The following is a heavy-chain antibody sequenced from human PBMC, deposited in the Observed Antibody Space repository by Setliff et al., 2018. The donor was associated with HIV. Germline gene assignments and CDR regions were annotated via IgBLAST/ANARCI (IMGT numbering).Heavy chain of an antibody. CDR1: GYRFTSYW. V-gene: IGHV5-51*01. Sequence: GESLKISCKGSGYRFTSYWIDWVRQTPGKGLEWMGIIYPGDSDTRYSPSFQGQVTISADKSITTAYVQWSSLKASDTAMYYCATWTRAETSENFQHWGQGTLVTVSS. J-gene: IGHJ1*01. CDR2: IYPGDSDT. CDR3: ATWTRAETSENFQH. D-gene: IGHD4-17*01.